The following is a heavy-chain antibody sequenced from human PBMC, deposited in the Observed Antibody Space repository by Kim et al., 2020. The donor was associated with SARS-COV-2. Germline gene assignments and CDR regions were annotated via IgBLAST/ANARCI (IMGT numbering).Heavy chain of an antibody. Sequence: ASVKVSCKASGYTFTSYAMNWVRQAPGQGLEWMGWINTNTGNPTYAQGFTGRFVFSLDTSVSTAYLQISSLKAEDTAVYYCARAGSITFGRVIVRRRDYYFDYWGQGTLVTVSS. CDR3: ARAGSITFGRVIVRRRDYYFDY. CDR1: GYTFTSYA. J-gene: IGHJ4*02. V-gene: IGHV7-4-1*02. CDR2: INTNTGNP. D-gene: IGHD3-16*02.